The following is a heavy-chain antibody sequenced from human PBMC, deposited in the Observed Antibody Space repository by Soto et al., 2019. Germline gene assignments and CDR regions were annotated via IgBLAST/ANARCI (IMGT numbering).Heavy chain of an antibody. CDR1: GYSFTSYW. Sequence: GESLKISCKGSGYSFTSYWIGWVRQMPGKGLEWMGIIYPGDSDTRYSPSFQGQVTISADKSISTAYLQWSSLKASDTAMYYCARHGYYDSSGYRGYYYYGMDVWGQGTTVTVSS. CDR3: ARHGYYDSSGYRGYYYYGMDV. CDR2: IYPGDSDT. J-gene: IGHJ6*02. V-gene: IGHV5-51*01. D-gene: IGHD3-22*01.